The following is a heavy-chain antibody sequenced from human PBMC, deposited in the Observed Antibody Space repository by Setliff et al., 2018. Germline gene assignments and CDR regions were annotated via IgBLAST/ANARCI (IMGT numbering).Heavy chain of an antibody. J-gene: IGHJ6*03. CDR3: VRTDYSDGRYSMDV. CDR1: GASISSGSYY. V-gene: IGHV4-61*05. D-gene: IGHD6-19*01. Sequence: SETLSLTCTVSGASISSGSYYWSWIRQPPGKGLEWIGHIYSSGTTNYSPSLDGRVTISVDKSTNQFSLKLNSVTAADTAVYYCVRTDYSDGRYSMDVWGKGTTVTVSS. CDR2: IYSSGTT.